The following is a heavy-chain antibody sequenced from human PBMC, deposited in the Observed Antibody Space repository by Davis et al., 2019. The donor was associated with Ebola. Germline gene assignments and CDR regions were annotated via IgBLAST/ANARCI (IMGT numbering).Heavy chain of an antibody. CDR1: GGSFSGYY. CDR3: ARVGVAAPWFDP. Sequence: SETLSLTCAVYGGSFSGYYWSWIRQPAGKGLEWIGRIYTSGSTNYNPSLKSRVTMSVDTSKNQFSLKLSSVTAADTAVYYCARVGVAAPWFDPWGQGTLVTVSS. J-gene: IGHJ5*02. CDR2: IYTSGST. D-gene: IGHD6-6*01. V-gene: IGHV4-59*10.